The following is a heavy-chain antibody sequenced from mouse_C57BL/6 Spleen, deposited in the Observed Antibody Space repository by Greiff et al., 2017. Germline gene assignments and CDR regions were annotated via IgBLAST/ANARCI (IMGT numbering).Heavy chain of an antibody. CDR2: ISYSGST. J-gene: IGHJ2*01. CDR1: GYSITSGYD. CDR3: ARGERSGYYFDY. D-gene: IGHD3-2*02. Sequence: EVQLVESGPGMVKPSQSLSLTCTVTGYSITSGYDWHWIRHFPGNKLEWMGYISYSGSTNYNPSLKSRISITHDTSKNHFFLKLNSVTTEDTATYYCARGERSGYYFDYWGQGTTLTVSS. V-gene: IGHV3-1*01.